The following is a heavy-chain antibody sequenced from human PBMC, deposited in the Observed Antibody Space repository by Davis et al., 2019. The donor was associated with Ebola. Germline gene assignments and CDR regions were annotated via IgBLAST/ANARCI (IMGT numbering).Heavy chain of an antibody. Sequence: ASVKVSCKASGGTFSSYTINWVRQAPGQGLEWMGWMNPTSGNTGSAQKFQGRVTMTRNTSISTAYMELSSLRSEDTAVYYCARWLGGLGRFDSWGQGILVTVSS. V-gene: IGHV1-8*02. CDR3: ARWLGGLGRFDS. J-gene: IGHJ4*02. CDR1: GGTFSSYT. CDR2: MNPTSGNT. D-gene: IGHD3-10*01.